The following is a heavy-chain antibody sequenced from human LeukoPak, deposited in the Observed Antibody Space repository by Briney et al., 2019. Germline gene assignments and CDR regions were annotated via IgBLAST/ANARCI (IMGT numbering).Heavy chain of an antibody. CDR1: GFTVSSNY. CDR2: IYSGGST. Sequence: GGSLRLSCAASGFTVSSNYMSWARQAPGKGLEWVSVIYSGGSTYYADSVKGRFTISRDNSKNTLYLQMNSLRAEDTAVYYCARVHGDRTTKGGNAFDIWGQGTMVTVSS. D-gene: IGHD4-17*01. J-gene: IGHJ3*02. CDR3: ARVHGDRTTKGGNAFDI. V-gene: IGHV3-53*01.